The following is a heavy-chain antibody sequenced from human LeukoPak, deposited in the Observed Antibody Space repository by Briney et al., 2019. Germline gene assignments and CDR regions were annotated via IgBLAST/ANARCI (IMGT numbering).Heavy chain of an antibody. D-gene: IGHD2-21*02. Sequence: GGSLRLSCAASGFVFSDYYMLWFRQTPEKGRVSVSRISSDGSGTAYADSVKGRFTISRDNAKNTLYLQMDFLRAEDTAVYYCVRDSTAGVDFWGQGALVTVSS. CDR2: ISSDGSGT. V-gene: IGHV3-74*01. CDR1: GFVFSDYY. CDR3: VRDSTAGVDF. J-gene: IGHJ4*02.